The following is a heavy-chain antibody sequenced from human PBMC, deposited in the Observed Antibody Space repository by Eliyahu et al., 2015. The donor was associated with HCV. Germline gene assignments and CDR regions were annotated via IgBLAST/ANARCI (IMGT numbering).Heavy chain of an antibody. V-gene: IGHV4-34*01. CDR1: GGSFRGYY. Sequence: QVQLQQWGAGLLKPSETLSLTCAVYGGSFRGYYWXWIRQPPGKGLEWIGEINHSGSTNYNPSLKSRVTISVDTSKNQFSLKLSSVTAADAAVYYCARVEGYCSGGSCIAVGWFDPWGQGTLVTVSS. D-gene: IGHD2-15*01. CDR3: ARVEGYCSGGSCIAVGWFDP. CDR2: INHSGST. J-gene: IGHJ5*01.